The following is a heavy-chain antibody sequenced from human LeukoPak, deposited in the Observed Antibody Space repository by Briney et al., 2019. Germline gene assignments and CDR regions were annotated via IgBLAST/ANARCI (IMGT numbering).Heavy chain of an antibody. D-gene: IGHD2-15*01. V-gene: IGHV4-30-4*02. CDR1: GGSISSGDYY. J-gene: IGHJ5*02. Sequence: PSETLSLTCTVSGGSISSGDYYWSWIRQPPGKGLEWIGYIYYSGSTYYNPSLKSRVTISVDTSNNQFSLKLSSVTAADTAVYYCAREVVVAATWFDPWGQGTLVTVSS. CDR3: AREVVVAATWFDP. CDR2: IYYSGST.